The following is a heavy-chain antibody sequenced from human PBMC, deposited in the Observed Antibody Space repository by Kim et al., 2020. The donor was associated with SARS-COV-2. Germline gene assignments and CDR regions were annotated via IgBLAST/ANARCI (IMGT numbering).Heavy chain of an antibody. CDR2: ISSSSSTI. J-gene: IGHJ4*02. D-gene: IGHD3-22*01. CDR3: ARGDATMIVVVIPYYFDY. CDR1: GFTFSSYS. V-gene: IGHV3-48*02. Sequence: GGSLRLSCAASGFTFSSYSMNWVRQAPGKGLEWVSYISSSSSTIYYADSVKGRFTISRDNAKNSLYLQMNSLRDEDTAVYYCARGDATMIVVVIPYYFDYWGQGTLVTVSS.